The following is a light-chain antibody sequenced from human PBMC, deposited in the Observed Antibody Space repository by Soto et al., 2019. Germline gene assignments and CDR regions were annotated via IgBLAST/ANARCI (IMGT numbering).Light chain of an antibody. CDR1: QSVSSSY. Sequence: EIVLTQSPGTLSLSPGERATLSCRASQSVSSSYLAWYQQKPGKAPRLLIYDTSDRATGVPARFSGSGSGTDFILTISSLESEDFAVHYCLHHDNWPPRAAFGGGTKVEVK. V-gene: IGKV3D-20*02. CDR3: LHHDNWPPRAA. CDR2: DTS. J-gene: IGKJ4*01.